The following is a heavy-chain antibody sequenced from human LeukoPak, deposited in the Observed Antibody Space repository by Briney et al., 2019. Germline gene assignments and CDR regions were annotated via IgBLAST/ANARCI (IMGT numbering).Heavy chain of an antibody. CDR3: ARGLLSFAKEALSRYDY. CDR1: GYTFTGYY. J-gene: IGHJ4*02. CDR2: INPNSGGA. V-gene: IGHV1-2*02. Sequence: ASVKVSCKASGYTFTGYYMHWVRQAPGQGLEWMGWINPNSGGANYAQKFQGRVTMTRDTSISPAYMELSRLRSDDTAVYYCARGLLSFAKEALSRYDYWGQGTLVTVSS. D-gene: IGHD3-10*01.